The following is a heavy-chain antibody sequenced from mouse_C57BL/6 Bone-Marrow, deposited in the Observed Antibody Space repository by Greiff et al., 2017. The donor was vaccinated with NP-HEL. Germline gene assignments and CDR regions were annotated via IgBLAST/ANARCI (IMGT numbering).Heavy chain of an antibody. CDR3: ARKREPRFDY. CDR2: INPNNGGT. J-gene: IGHJ2*01. Sequence: EVQLQQSGPELVKPGASVKISCKASGYTFTDYYMNWVKQSHGKSLEWIGDINPNNGGTSYNQKFKGKATLTVDKSSSTAYMELRSLTSEDSAVYYCARKREPRFDYWGQGTTLTVSS. CDR1: GYTFTDYY. V-gene: IGHV1-26*01.